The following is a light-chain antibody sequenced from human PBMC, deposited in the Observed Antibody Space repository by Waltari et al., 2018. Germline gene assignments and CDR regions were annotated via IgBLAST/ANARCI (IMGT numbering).Light chain of an antibody. CDR1: SSAIGGHNY. J-gene: IGLJ2*01. Sequence: QSALTQPAPVSGSPGQTITISCTGTSSAIGGHNYVSWYQQHPGKAPKLMIYDVVKRPSGVSNRFSGSKSGNTASLTISGLQAEDDAIYYCSSYASSKFGGGTKLTVL. CDR3: SSYASSK. V-gene: IGLV2-14*01. CDR2: DVV.